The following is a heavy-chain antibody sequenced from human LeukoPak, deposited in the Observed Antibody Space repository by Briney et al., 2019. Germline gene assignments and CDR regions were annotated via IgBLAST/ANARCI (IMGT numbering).Heavy chain of an antibody. Sequence: PGGSLRLSCAASGLTCSSYGMSWVRQAPEKGLQWVSAISGGGVRTYYADSVRGRFTISRDNSKNTLYLQMNSLRAEDTAVYYCARKVAAPDYWGQGTLVTVSS. D-gene: IGHD6-19*01. CDR3: ARKVAAPDY. CDR1: GLTCSSYG. J-gene: IGHJ4*02. CDR2: ISGGGVRT. V-gene: IGHV3-23*01.